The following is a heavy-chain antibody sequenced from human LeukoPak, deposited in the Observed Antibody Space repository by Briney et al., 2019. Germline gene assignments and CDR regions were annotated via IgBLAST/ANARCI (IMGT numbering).Heavy chain of an antibody. CDR1: GGSINGYY. CDR2: IYSSGTT. Sequence: SETLSLTCTVSGGSINGYYWNWIRQPPGKALEGMGFIYSSGTTNYNPSLKSRVTISLDTSNKQFSLRLTSVTAADTAVYFCARVASRSISSRCFDHWGQGTLVTVSS. V-gene: IGHV4-4*08. D-gene: IGHD6-6*01. J-gene: IGHJ4*02. CDR3: ARVASRSISSRCFDH.